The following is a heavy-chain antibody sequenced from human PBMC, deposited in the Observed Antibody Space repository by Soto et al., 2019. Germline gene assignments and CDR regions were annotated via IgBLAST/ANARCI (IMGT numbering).Heavy chain of an antibody. D-gene: IGHD3-3*01. J-gene: IGHJ6*02. Sequence: EVQLVQSGAEVKKPGESLRISCKGSGYSFTSYWISWVRQMPGKGLEWMGRIDPSDSYTNYSPSFQGHVTISADKSISTAYLQWSSLKASDTAMYYCARWVREYYDFWSGYPRPYGMDVWGQGTTVTVSS. V-gene: IGHV5-10-1*03. CDR2: IDPSDSYT. CDR3: ARWVREYYDFWSGYPRPYGMDV. CDR1: GYSFTSYW.